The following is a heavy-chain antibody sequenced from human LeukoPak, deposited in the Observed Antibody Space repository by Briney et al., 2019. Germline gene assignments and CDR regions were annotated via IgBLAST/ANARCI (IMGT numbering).Heavy chain of an antibody. CDR3: ARASYDFWSGYDAFDI. V-gene: IGHV4-59*01. CDR1: GGSISSYC. J-gene: IGHJ3*02. D-gene: IGHD3-3*01. Sequence: SETLSLTCTVSGGSISSYCWSWIRQPPGKGLEWIGYIYYSGSTNYNPSLKSRVTISVDTSKNQFSLKLSSVTAADTAVYYCARASYDFWSGYDAFDIWGQGTMVTVSS. CDR2: IYYSGST.